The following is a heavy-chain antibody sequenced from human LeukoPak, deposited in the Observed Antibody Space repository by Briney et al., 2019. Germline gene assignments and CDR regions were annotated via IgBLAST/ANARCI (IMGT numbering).Heavy chain of an antibody. J-gene: IGHJ4*02. D-gene: IGHD5-18*01. CDR1: GGTFSSYA. CDR2: IIPIFGTA. Sequence: GASVKVSRKASGGTFSSYAISWVRQAPGQGLEWMGRIIPIFGTANYAQKFQGRVTITTDESTSTAYMELSSLRSEDTAVYYCARDGRGYSYGYLDYWGQGTLVTVSS. V-gene: IGHV1-69*05. CDR3: ARDGRGYSYGYLDY.